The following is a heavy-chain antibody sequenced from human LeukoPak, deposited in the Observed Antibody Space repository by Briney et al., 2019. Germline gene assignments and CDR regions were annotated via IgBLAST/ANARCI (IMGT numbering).Heavy chain of an antibody. D-gene: IGHD6-6*01. CDR1: RFIFNNYV. CDR2: ISGSGVHT. CDR3: AKDYAACRPYYFDS. J-gene: IGHJ4*02. Sequence: GGSLRLSCAASRFIFNNYVMNWVRQAPGKGLEWVSSISGSGVHTYYADSVKGRFTISRDNSKNTLYLQMNSLRAGDTAVYYCAKDYAACRPYYFDSWGQGTLVTVSS. V-gene: IGHV3-23*01.